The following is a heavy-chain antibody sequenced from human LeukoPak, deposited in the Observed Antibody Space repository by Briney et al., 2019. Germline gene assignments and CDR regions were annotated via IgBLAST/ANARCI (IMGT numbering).Heavy chain of an antibody. Sequence: PGGSLRLSCEASGLTFSNSWMHWVRQAPGKGLVWGSRINNEGTTISYADSVKGRFTISRDNAKNTLYLQMNSLRAEDTAVYYCARVSGLGMNEYYQHWGQGTLVTVAS. D-gene: IGHD3-10*01. J-gene: IGHJ1*01. V-gene: IGHV3-74*01. CDR1: GLTFSNSW. CDR3: ARVSGLGMNEYYQH. CDR2: INNEGTTI.